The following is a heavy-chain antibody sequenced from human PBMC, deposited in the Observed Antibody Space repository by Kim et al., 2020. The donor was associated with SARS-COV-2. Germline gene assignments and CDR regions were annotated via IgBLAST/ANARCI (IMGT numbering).Heavy chain of an antibody. CDR3: AKAPSIYYQIDF. CDR1: GFTLSNYG. CDR2: ISTSGETT. J-gene: IGHJ4*02. Sequence: GGSLRLSCAASGFTLSNYGMGWVRPAPGKGLEWVSSISTSGETTYYANSVKGRFTISRDNSLNALFLHMISLRTEDSAVYYCAKAPSIYYQIDFWGRGTLVTVSS. V-gene: IGHV3-23*01. D-gene: IGHD1-26*01.